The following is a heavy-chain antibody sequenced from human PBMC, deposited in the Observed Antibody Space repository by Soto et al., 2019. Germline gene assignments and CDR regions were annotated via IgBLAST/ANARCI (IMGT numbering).Heavy chain of an antibody. V-gene: IGHV3-66*01. D-gene: IGHD3-3*01. CDR3: ARDETYYDFWSGYFD. CDR2: IYSGGST. Sequence: GKGLEWVSVIYSGGSTYYADSVKGRFTISRDNSKTTLYLQMNSLRAEDTAVYYCARDETYYDFWSGYFDWGQGTLVTVSS. J-gene: IGHJ4*02.